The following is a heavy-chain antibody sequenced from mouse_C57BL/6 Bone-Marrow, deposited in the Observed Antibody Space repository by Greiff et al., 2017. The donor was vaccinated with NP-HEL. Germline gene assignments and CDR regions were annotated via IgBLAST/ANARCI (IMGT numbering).Heavy chain of an antibody. V-gene: IGHV1-59*01. CDR2: IDPSDSYT. D-gene: IGHD2-3*01. CDR1: GYTFTSYW. CDR3: ARDGYYWYFDV. Sequence: QVQLQQPGAELVRPGTSVKLSCKASGYTFTSYWMHWVKQRPGQGLEWIGVIDPSDSYTNYKQKFKGKATLTVDTSSSTAYMQLSSLTSEDSAVYYCARDGYYWYFDVWGTGTTVTVSS. J-gene: IGHJ1*03.